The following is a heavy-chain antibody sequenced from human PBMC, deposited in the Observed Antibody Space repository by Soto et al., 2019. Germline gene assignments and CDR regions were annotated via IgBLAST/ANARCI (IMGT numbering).Heavy chain of an antibody. Sequence: QEQLVQSGAEVKKSGSSVKVSCKDTGGLFSSYAVSWVRQAPGQGLEWMGGIIPVFDTVYYAQKFQGRVMITAGESTTTAYMVLSSLRSEDTGMYFCARGRSGYVWFNEFWGQGTLVTVSS. CDR1: GGLFSSYA. J-gene: IGHJ4*02. V-gene: IGHV1-69*01. CDR2: IIPVFDTV. D-gene: IGHD3-22*01. CDR3: ARGRSGYVWFNEF.